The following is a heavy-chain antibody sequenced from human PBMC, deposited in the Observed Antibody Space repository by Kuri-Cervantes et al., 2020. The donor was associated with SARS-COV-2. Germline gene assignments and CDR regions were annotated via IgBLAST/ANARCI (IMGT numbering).Heavy chain of an antibody. CDR1: GFTFSDYY. Sequence: GESLKISCAASGFTFSDYYTSWIRQAPGKGLEWVSYISSSGSTIYYADSVKGRFTISRDNAKNSLYLQMNSLRAEDTAVYYCARDSITMVQGVTSDAFDIWGQGTMVTVSS. CDR3: ARDSITMVQGVTSDAFDI. D-gene: IGHD3-10*01. V-gene: IGHV3-11*01. J-gene: IGHJ3*02. CDR2: ISSSGSTI.